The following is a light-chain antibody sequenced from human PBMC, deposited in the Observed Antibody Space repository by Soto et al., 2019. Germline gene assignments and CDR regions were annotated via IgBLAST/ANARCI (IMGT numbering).Light chain of an antibody. CDR1: SSDVGGYNY. CDR3: SSFEASNNLL. Sequence: QSALTQPPSASGSPGQSVTISCTGTSSDVGGYNYVSWYQQHPGKAPKLMIYEVSKRPSGVPDRFSGSRSGNTASLTVSGLQVEDEADYYCSSFEASNNLLFGGGTKVTVL. CDR2: EVS. J-gene: IGLJ2*01. V-gene: IGLV2-8*01.